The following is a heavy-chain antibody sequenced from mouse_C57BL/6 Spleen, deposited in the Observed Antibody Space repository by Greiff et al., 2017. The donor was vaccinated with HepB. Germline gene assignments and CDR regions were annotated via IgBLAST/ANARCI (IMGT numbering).Heavy chain of an antibody. J-gene: IGHJ4*01. D-gene: IGHD2-10*01. CDR3: ARSYYGNYDYAMDY. CDR1: GYAFSSSW. Sequence: QVQLKESGPELVKPGASVKISCKASGYAFSSSWMNWVKQRPGKGLEWIGRIYPGDGDTNYNGKFKGKATLTADKSSSTAYMQLSSMTSEDSAVYFCARSYYGNYDYAMDYWGQGTSVPVSS. CDR2: IYPGDGDT. V-gene: IGHV1-82*01.